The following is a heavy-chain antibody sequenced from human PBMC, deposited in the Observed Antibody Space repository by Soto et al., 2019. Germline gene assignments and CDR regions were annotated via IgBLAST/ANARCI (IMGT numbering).Heavy chain of an antibody. D-gene: IGHD3-3*01. J-gene: IGHJ3*02. V-gene: IGHV1-2*01. CDR1: GYPVTAYY. CDR3: ARGGGVGVAGSAAFDM. CDR2: INPATGAA. Sequence: QLHLVQSGAVVKKPGASVTVSCSASGYPVTAYYMHWVRQAPGRGLEWMGGINPATGAAKYTQTFQGRVPDTRDTSTSKIFMELSGLSTEDTVRFYWARGGGVGVAGSAAFDMWGQGTLVTVSS.